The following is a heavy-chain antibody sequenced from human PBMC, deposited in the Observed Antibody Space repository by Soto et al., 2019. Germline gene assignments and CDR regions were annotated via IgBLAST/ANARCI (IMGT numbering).Heavy chain of an antibody. CDR1: GFTFSNAW. Sequence: GGSLRLSCAASGFTFSNAWMSWVRQAPGKGLEWVGRIKSKTDGGTTDYAAPVKGRFTISRDDSKNTLYLQMNSLKTEDTAVYYCTTDQDLRFLEWLPYYFDYWGQGTLVTVSS. D-gene: IGHD3-3*01. V-gene: IGHV3-15*01. J-gene: IGHJ4*02. CDR2: IKSKTDGGTT. CDR3: TTDQDLRFLEWLPYYFDY.